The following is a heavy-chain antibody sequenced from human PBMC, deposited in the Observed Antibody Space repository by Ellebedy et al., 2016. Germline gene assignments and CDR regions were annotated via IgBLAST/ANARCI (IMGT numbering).Heavy chain of an antibody. CDR3: ARDHDDPNPGDAFDI. CDR1: GFTFSTYW. Sequence: GGSLRLXXVASGFTFSTYWMHWVRQVPGKGPVWVSRIRSDGTYASYADSVRGRFTISRDNAKNTVYLQMNSLRPEDTAVYYCARDHDDPNPGDAFDIWGQGTVVTVSS. D-gene: IGHD3-3*01. V-gene: IGHV3-74*01. CDR2: IRSDGTYA. J-gene: IGHJ3*02.